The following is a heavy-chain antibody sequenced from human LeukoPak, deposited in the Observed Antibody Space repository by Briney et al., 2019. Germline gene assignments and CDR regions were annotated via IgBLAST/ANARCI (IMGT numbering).Heavy chain of an antibody. Sequence: PGGSLRLSCAASGLTFSGYDMNWVRQTPGKGLEWLSYISSSGATIHYGDSVKGRFTISRDNSKNSLYLQMNSLRAEDTGVYYCARDLGVHDPDGLDVWGQGTTVTVSS. D-gene: IGHD3-10*01. CDR2: ISSSGATI. V-gene: IGHV3-48*03. CDR1: GLTFSGYD. J-gene: IGHJ6*02. CDR3: ARDLGVHDPDGLDV.